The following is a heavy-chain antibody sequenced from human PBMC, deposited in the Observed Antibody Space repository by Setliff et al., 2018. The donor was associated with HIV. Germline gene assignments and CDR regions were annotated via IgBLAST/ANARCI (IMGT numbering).Heavy chain of an antibody. J-gene: IGHJ5*02. CDR3: ARGVVVAAHNWFDP. CDR2: ISSSSDTI. V-gene: IGHV3-48*03. D-gene: IGHD2-15*01. Sequence: GGSLRLSCAASGFTFSSYEMNWVRQAPGKGLEWVSYISSSSDTIYYADSVKGRFTISRDNAKNSLYLQMNSLRAEDTAIYYCARGVVVAAHNWFDPWGQGTLVTVSS. CDR1: GFTFSSYE.